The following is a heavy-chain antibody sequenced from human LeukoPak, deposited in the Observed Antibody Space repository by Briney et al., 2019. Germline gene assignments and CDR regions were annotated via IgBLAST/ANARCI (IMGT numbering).Heavy chain of an antibody. CDR1: GFTFSSYS. CDR3: ARSVYSGSSRYFDY. CDR2: ISSSSSTI. J-gene: IGHJ4*02. Sequence: GGSLRLSCAAPGFTFSSYSMNWVRQAPGKGLEWVSYISSSSSTIYYADSVKGRFTISRDNAKNSLYLQMNSLRAEDTAVYYCARSVYSGSSRYFDYWGQGTLVTVSS. D-gene: IGHD6-6*01. V-gene: IGHV3-48*01.